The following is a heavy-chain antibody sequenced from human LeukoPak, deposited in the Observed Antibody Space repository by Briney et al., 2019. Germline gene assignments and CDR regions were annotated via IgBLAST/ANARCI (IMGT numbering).Heavy chain of an antibody. J-gene: IGHJ4*02. D-gene: IGHD2-15*01. CDR2: IYSGGST. V-gene: IGHV3-53*01. CDR3: ARSGLNRFDY. Sequence: GGSLRLSCAASGFTVSSNYMSWVRQAPGKGLEWVSIIYSGGSTFYADSVKGRFTISRDNSKNTLYLQMNSLRAEDTAAYYCARSGLNRFDYWGQGTLVTVSS. CDR1: GFTVSSNY.